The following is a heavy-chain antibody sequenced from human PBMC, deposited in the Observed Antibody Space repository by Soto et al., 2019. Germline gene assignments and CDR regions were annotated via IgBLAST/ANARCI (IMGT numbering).Heavy chain of an antibody. J-gene: IGHJ1*01. CDR2: IYYSGST. V-gene: IGHV4-59*01. CDR1: EGTIGSYY. CDR3: ARGGHTDPEYCQR. Sequence: LPVSYTAVEGTIGSYYWSRIRHTPGKGLEWIGYIYYSGSTNYNPSLKSRVTISVDTSKNQFSLKLSSVTAADTAGDYCARGGHTDPEYCQRWGQGTRLTGS.